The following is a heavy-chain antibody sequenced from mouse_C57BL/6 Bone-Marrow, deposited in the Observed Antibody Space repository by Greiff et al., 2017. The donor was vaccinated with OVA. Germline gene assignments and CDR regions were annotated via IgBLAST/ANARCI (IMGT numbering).Heavy chain of an antibody. CDR3: TTRLITTVVAKAY. D-gene: IGHD1-1*01. CDR1: GFNIKDDY. CDR2: IDPENGDT. J-gene: IGHJ3*01. V-gene: IGHV14-4*01. Sequence: VQLQQSGAELVRPGASVKLSCTASGFNIKDDYMHWVKQRPEQGLEWIGWIDPENGDTEYASKFQGKATITADTSSNTAYLQLSSLTSEDTAVYYCTTRLITTVVAKAYWGQGTLVTVSA.